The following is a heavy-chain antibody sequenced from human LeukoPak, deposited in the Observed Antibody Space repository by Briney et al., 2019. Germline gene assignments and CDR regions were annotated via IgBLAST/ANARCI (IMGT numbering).Heavy chain of an antibody. CDR1: GGSFSGYY. J-gene: IGHJ3*02. Sequence: SETLSLTCAVYGGSFSGYYWSWIRQHPGKGLEWIGYIHYSGSTYYNPSLKSRVTISVDTSKNQFSLKLSFVTAADTAVYYCARDSGGSYYSAFDIWGQGTMVTVSS. D-gene: IGHD1-26*01. CDR2: IHYSGST. V-gene: IGHV4-31*11. CDR3: ARDSGGSYYSAFDI.